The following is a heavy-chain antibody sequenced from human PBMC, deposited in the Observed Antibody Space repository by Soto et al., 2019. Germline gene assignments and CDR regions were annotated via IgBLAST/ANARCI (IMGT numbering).Heavy chain of an antibody. CDR1: GFTFSSYD. J-gene: IGHJ3*02. D-gene: IGHD6-13*01. V-gene: IGHV3-13*01. Sequence: PGGSLRLSCAASGFTFSSYDMHWVRQATGEGLEWVSAIGTAGDTYYPGSVKGRFTISRENAKNSLYLQMNSLRAGDTAVYYCARQAAAASVDAFDIWGQGTMVTVSS. CDR3: ARQAAAASVDAFDI. CDR2: IGTAGDT.